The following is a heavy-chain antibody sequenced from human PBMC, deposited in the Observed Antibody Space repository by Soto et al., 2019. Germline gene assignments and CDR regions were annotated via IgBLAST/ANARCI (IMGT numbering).Heavy chain of an antibody. V-gene: IGHV3-48*02. CDR1: GVTFSSYS. CDR3: ARAGYSYEGPYYYGMDV. Sequence: EVQLVESGGGLVQPGGSLRLSCAASGVTFSSYSMNWVRQAPGKGLEWVSYISSSSSTIYYADSVKGRFTISRDNAKNSRYRQMNSLRDEDTAVYYCARAGYSYEGPYYYGMDVWGQGTTVTVSS. D-gene: IGHD5-18*01. CDR2: ISSSSSTI. J-gene: IGHJ6*02.